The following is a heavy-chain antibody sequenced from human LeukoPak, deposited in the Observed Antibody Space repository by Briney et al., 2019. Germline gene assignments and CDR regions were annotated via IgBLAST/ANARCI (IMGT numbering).Heavy chain of an antibody. J-gene: IGHJ4*02. CDR3: AKDPYGGDKAFDY. Sequence: GGSLRLSCAASGFTFSSYAMSWVRQAPGKGLEWVSAISGSGGSTYYADSVKGRFTISRDNSKNTLYLQMNSLRTEDTAVYYCAKDPYGGDKAFDYWGQGTLVTVSS. CDR1: GFTFSSYA. CDR2: ISGSGGST. D-gene: IGHD4-23*01. V-gene: IGHV3-23*01.